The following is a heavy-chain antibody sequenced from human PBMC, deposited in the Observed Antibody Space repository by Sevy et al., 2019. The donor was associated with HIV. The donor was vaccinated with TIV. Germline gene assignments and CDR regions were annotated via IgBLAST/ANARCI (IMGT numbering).Heavy chain of an antibody. J-gene: IGHJ3*02. D-gene: IGHD2-2*01. CDR2: INPDTAVT. V-gene: IGHV1-2*02. Sequence: ASVKVSCKASGYIFTDYYIHWLRQAPGQGLEWMGWINPDTAVTDYAQNFQGRVTMTRDTSINTAYMELSRLRSDDTAVFYCTTSLVDCSRTTCYGIFDIWGQGTMVIVSS. CDR1: GYIFTDYY. CDR3: TTSLVDCSRTTCYGIFDI.